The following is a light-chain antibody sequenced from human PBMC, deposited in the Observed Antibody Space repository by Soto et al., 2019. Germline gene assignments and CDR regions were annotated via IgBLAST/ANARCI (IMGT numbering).Light chain of an antibody. V-gene: IGKV1-39*01. CDR3: QQSYNTPWT. J-gene: IGKJ1*01. CDR1: QSIRTY. Sequence: DFQVTQSPSSLSASVGDRVTITCRTSQSIRTYLNWYQQVPGKAPKLLIYAASILQHGVPSRFRGSGSGTDFTLTITSLQPEDFATYSCQQSYNTPWTFGQGTKVKIK. CDR2: AAS.